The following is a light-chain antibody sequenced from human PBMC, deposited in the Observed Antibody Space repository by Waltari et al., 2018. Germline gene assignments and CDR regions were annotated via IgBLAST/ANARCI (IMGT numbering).Light chain of an antibody. CDR2: DAS. V-gene: IGKV1-33*01. CDR3: QQYGNLPSVT. J-gene: IGKJ3*01. Sequence: DIQMTQSPSSLSASVGYRVTITCQASQDISNYLNWYQQNPGKAPKLLIYDASNLETGVPSRFSGSGAGTEFTFTISSLQPEDIATYYCQQYGNLPSVTFGPGTKVDIK. CDR1: QDISNY.